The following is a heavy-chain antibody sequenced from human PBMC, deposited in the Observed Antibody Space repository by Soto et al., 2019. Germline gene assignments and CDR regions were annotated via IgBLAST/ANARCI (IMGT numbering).Heavy chain of an antibody. V-gene: IGHV5-10-1*01. Sequence: GESLKISCKGSGYSFTSYWISWVRQMPGKGLEWMGRIDPSDSYTNYSPSFQGHVTISADKSISTAYLQWSSLRAEDAAVYYCAKVSLGALTFTDYYYYGLDVWGQGTTVTVSS. CDR1: GYSFTSYW. CDR3: AKVSLGALTFTDYYYYGLDV. CDR2: IDPSDSYT. D-gene: IGHD1-26*01. J-gene: IGHJ6*02.